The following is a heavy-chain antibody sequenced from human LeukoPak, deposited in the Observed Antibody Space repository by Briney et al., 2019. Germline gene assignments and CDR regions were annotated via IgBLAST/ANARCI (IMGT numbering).Heavy chain of an antibody. Sequence: SETLSLTCIVSGGSISSYYWTWIRQPPGQGLEWIGYIDYSGSTNYNPPLKSRVTISVDTSKNQFSLKLSPVTAADTAVYHCARARRSSGRPDAFDIWGQGTMVTVSS. CDR2: IDYSGST. V-gene: IGHV4-59*01. J-gene: IGHJ3*02. CDR1: GGSISSYY. D-gene: IGHD6-25*01. CDR3: ARARRSSGRPDAFDI.